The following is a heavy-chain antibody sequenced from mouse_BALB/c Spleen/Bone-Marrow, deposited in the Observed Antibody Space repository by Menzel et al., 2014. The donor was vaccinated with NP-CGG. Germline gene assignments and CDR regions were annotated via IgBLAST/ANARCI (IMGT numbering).Heavy chain of an antibody. J-gene: IGHJ2*01. CDR2: ISDGGSYT. CDR3: ARDRAAHYYGSSFYFDY. V-gene: IGHV5-4*02. Sequence: EVMLVESGGGLVEPGGSLKLSCAASGFTFSDYYMYWVRQTPEKRLEWVATISDGGSYTYYPDSVKGRFTISRDNAKNNLYLQMSSLKSEDTAMYYCARDRAAHYYGSSFYFDYWGQGTTLTVSS. CDR1: GFTFSDYY. D-gene: IGHD1-1*01.